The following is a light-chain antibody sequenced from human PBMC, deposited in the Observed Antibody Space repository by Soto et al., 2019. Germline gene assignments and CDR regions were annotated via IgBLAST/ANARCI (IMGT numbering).Light chain of an antibody. Sequence: QSVLTQPPSVSGAPGQRVTISCTGSSSNIGAGYDVHWYQHLPGTAPKVLIYGNNNRPSGVPDRFSGSKSGTSASLAITGLQAEDEADYYCQSYDISLSGVVFGGGTKLT. CDR1: SSNIGAGYD. J-gene: IGLJ2*01. CDR3: QSYDISLSGVV. V-gene: IGLV1-40*01. CDR2: GNN.